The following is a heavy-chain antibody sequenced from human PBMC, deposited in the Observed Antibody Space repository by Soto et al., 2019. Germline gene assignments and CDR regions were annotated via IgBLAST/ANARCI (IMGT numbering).Heavy chain of an antibody. CDR1: GGTFSSYA. CDR2: IIPIFGTA. CDR3: ARGGYYDSSGYSFFDY. D-gene: IGHD3-22*01. V-gene: IGHV1-69*13. J-gene: IGHJ4*02. Sequence: ASVKVSCKASGGTFSSYAISWVRQAPGQGLEWMGGIIPIFGTANYAQKFQGRVTITADESTSTAYMELSSLRSEDTAVYYCARGGYYDSSGYSFFDYWGQGTLVTVSS.